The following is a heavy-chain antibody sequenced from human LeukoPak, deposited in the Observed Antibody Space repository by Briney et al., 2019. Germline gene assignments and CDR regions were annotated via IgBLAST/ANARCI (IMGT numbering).Heavy chain of an antibody. Sequence: PSETLSLTCTVSGGSISSYYWSWIRQPPGKGLEWIGYIYYSGSTNYNPSLKSRATMSVDTSKNQFSLKLNSVTAADTAVYYCARDKYSSSCLDYWGQGTLVTVSS. J-gene: IGHJ4*02. D-gene: IGHD6-6*01. CDR3: ARDKYSSSCLDY. CDR1: GGSISSYY. CDR2: IYYSGST. V-gene: IGHV4-59*01.